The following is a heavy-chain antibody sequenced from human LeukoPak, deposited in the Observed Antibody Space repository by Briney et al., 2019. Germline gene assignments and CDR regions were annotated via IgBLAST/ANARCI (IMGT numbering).Heavy chain of an antibody. D-gene: IGHD4-11*01. CDR2: IYHSGST. CDR1: GYFISSGYY. Sequence: SETLSLTCTVSGYFISSGYYWGWIRQPPGKGLEWIGSIYHSGSTYYNPSLKSRVTISVDTSKNQFSLKLSSVTAADTAVYYCARADYSRDWFDPWGQGTLVTVSS. J-gene: IGHJ5*02. CDR3: ARADYSRDWFDP. V-gene: IGHV4-38-2*02.